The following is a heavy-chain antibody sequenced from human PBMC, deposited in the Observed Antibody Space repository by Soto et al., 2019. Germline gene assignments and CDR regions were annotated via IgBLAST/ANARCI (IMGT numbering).Heavy chain of an antibody. V-gene: IGHV4-31*02. Sequence: WTWIRQHPGKGLEWIGYIYYSGTTFYSPSLKSRLTMSVDTSTNHFSLKPSSVTAADTAVYYCAGDSFGLKFDSWGQGTLVTVSS. D-gene: IGHD3-10*01. CDR3: AGDSFGLKFDS. J-gene: IGHJ4*02. CDR2: IYYSGTT.